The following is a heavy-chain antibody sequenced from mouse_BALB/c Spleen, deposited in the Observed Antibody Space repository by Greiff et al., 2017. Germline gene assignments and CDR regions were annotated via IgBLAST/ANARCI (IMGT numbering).Heavy chain of an antibody. CDR3: ASSITTVTMDY. V-gene: IGHV3-2*02. D-gene: IGHD1-1*01. CDR2: ISYSGST. J-gene: IGHJ4*01. Sequence: EVKLLESGPGLVKPSQSLSLTCTVTGYSITSDYAWNLIRQLPGNKLEWMGYISYSGSTSYNPSLKSRISITRDTSKNQFFLQLNSVTTEDTATDYCASSITTVTMDYWGQGTSVTVSS. CDR1: GYSITSDYA.